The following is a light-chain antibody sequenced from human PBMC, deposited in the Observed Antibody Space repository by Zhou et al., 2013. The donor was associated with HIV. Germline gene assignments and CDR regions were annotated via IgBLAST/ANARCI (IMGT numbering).Light chain of an antibody. V-gene: IGKV1-12*01. CDR1: EDISSS. CDR3: QQYKTVPLT. Sequence: DIQMTQSPSSVSASVGDTVTITCRASEDISSSLAWYQHAPGRGPKLLIYGASKLQGGVPSRFSGSGSGTDFSLTITALQPDDFATYFCQQYKTVPLTFGGGTRV. CDR2: GAS. J-gene: IGKJ4*01.